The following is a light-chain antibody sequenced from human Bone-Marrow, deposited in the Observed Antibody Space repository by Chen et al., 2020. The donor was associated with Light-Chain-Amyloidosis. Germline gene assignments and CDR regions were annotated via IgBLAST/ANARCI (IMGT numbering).Light chain of an antibody. CDR1: DLPTKY. Sequence: SYELTQPPSVSVSPGQTARITCSGEDLPTKYAYWYQQKPGQAPVLVIHRDTERPSGISERFSGSSSGTTATLTISVVQAEDEADYHCQSADSSGTYEVIFGGGTKLTVL. V-gene: IGLV3-25*03. CDR2: RDT. J-gene: IGLJ2*01. CDR3: QSADSSGTYEVI.